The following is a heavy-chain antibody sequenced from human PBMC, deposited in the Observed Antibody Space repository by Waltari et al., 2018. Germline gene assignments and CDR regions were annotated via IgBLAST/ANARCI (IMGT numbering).Heavy chain of an antibody. J-gene: IGHJ4*02. CDR2: IYPGDSDT. CDR1: GYSFTSYW. CDR3: ARLNDFWSGYSAFDY. Sequence: EVQLVQSGAEVKKPGESLKISCKGSGYSFTSYWIGWVRQMPGKGLEWMGIIYPGDSDTRYSPAFQGQVTISADKSISTAYLQWSSLKASDTAMYYCARLNDFWSGYSAFDYWGQGTLVTVSS. V-gene: IGHV5-51*01. D-gene: IGHD3-3*01.